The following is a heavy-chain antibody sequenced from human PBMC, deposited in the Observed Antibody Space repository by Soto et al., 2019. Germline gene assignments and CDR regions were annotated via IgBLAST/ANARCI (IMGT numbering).Heavy chain of an antibody. CDR1: GGSFSGYY. CDR3: ARGGRVGESNNWFDP. V-gene: IGHV4-34*01. D-gene: IGHD3-10*01. CDR2: INHSGST. J-gene: IGHJ5*02. Sequence: PSETLSLTCAVYGGSFSGYYWSWIRQPPGKGLEWIGEINHSGSTNYNPSLKSRVTISVDTSKNQFSLKLSSVTAADTAVYYCARGGRVGESNNWFDPWGQGTLVTVS.